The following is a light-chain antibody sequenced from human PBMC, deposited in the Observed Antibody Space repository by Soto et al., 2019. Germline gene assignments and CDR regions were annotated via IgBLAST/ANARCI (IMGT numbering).Light chain of an antibody. CDR3: HQYESSWT. V-gene: IGKV3-20*01. Sequence: EIVLTQSPGTLSLSPGERATLSCRASQSISPTFLAWYQHKPGHAPRVLIYGASRRATGIPERFSGSGSGTDFTLTISRLEPEDFAGYYRHQYESSWTFGQGTNEEMK. CDR1: QSISPTF. CDR2: GAS. J-gene: IGKJ1*01.